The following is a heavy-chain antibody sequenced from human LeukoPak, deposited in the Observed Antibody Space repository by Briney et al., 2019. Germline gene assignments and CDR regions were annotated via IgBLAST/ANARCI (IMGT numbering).Heavy chain of an antibody. CDR3: AREGIAVAGTGDYYYYYMDV. CDR1: GYTFTGYY. V-gene: IGHV1-2*02. Sequence: ASVKVSCKASGYTFTGYYMHWARQAPGQGLEWMGWINPNSGGTNYAQKFQGRVTMTRDTSISTAYMELSSLRSEDTAVYYCAREGIAVAGTGDYYYYYMDVWGKGTTVTISS. J-gene: IGHJ6*03. D-gene: IGHD6-19*01. CDR2: INPNSGGT.